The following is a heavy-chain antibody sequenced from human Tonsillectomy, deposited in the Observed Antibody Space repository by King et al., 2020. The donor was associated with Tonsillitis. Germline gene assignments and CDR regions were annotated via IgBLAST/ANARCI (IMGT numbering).Heavy chain of an antibody. Sequence: VQLVESGGGVVQPGRSLRLSCAASGFTFSSYGMHWVRQAPGKGLVWVAVISYDGSYKYYADSVKGRFTISRDNSKNTLYLQMNSLRAEDTAVYYCAKASTGTFMDVWGKGTTVTVSS. CDR1: GFTFSSYG. CDR3: AKASTGTFMDV. D-gene: IGHD4-17*01. V-gene: IGHV3-30*18. CDR2: ISYDGSYK. J-gene: IGHJ6*03.